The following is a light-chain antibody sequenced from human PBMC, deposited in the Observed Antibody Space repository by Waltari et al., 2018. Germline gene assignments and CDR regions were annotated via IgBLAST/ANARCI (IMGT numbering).Light chain of an antibody. J-gene: IGKJ4*01. CDR1: QTNREY. Sequence: DIEMTQSPSSLSASVGESVTITCRASQTNREYLNWYQKKPGKAPKRLIYGASSLQSGLPSRFSGSGSGTDFTFSITSXXXEDSATYYCQQSYTFGGGTKVEIK. V-gene: IGKV1-39*01. CDR3: QQSYT. CDR2: GAS.